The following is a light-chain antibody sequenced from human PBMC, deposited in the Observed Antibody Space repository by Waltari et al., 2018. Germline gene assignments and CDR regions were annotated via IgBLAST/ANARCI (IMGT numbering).Light chain of an antibody. CDR3: ATWDDSLNGGV. Sequence: QSVMTQPPSASGTPGQTVTISCSGSSSNIGLNTVAWYKQAPGEAPKLLIYYNNKRSSGVPERFSGSKSGTSASLAISGLQSEDEADYYCATWDDSLNGGVFGGGTKLTVL. CDR2: YNN. J-gene: IGLJ3*02. CDR1: SSNIGLNT. V-gene: IGLV1-44*01.